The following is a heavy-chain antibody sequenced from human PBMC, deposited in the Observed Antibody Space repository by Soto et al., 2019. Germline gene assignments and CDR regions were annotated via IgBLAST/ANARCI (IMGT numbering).Heavy chain of an antibody. CDR2: IYTSGST. D-gene: IGHD5-18*01. J-gene: IGHJ4*02. CDR1: GTSVSNYY. V-gene: IGHV4-4*07. Sequence: QVQLQESGPGLVKPSETLSLTCSVSGTSVSNYYWSWIRQPAGKGLEHIGRIYTSGSTSYNPSLKRRVIMAMDTSQTQISLNLTSVTAADTAVYYCARGGIQLSYAFDYWGQGILVTVSS. CDR3: ARGGIQLSYAFDY.